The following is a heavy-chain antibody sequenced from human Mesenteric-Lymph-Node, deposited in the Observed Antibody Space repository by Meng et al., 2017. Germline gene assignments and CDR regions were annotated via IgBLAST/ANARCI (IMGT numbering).Heavy chain of an antibody. V-gene: IGHV3-13*01. CDR3: ARALRWTDDNYSAMDV. J-gene: IGHJ6*02. CDR2: IGTAADT. CDR1: GFPFSSHD. Sequence: GESLKISCAASGFPFSSHDMHWVRQVPGKGLEWVSAIGTAADTYYADSVRGRFTISRENVKNSLYLQMNTLRAGDTAIYYCARALRWTDDNYSAMDVWGQGTTVTVSS. D-gene: IGHD5-24*01.